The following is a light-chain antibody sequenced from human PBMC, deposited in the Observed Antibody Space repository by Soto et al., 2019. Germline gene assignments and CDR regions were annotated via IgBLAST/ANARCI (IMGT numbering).Light chain of an antibody. V-gene: IGLV1-51*01. J-gene: IGLJ1*01. CDR3: GTWESSLSAYV. Sequence: SVLTQPPSVFAAPGQKVTISCSGSSSKVTKTNLTRSKQHPGRPHTHLIYENTKSSSAIPLPTPGSKTVTSATLGITGLLTGDEADYYCGTWESSLSAYVFGTGTKVTVL. CDR2: ENT. CDR1: SSKVTKTN.